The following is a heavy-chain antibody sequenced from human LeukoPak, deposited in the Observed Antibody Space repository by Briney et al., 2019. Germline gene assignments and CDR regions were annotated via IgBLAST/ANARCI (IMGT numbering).Heavy chain of an antibody. D-gene: IGHD2-15*01. CDR3: TRDTGCPGGTCYSFYDY. J-gene: IGHJ4*02. V-gene: IGHV3-7*01. Sequence: PGGSLRLSCAASGFTFSSYAMSWVRQAPGKGLEWVANIKQDGTEKYYVDSAKGRFTISRDNAENSLYLQMNSLRAEDTAVYYCTRDTGCPGGTCYSFYDYWGQGTLVTVSS. CDR2: IKQDGTEK. CDR1: GFTFSSYA.